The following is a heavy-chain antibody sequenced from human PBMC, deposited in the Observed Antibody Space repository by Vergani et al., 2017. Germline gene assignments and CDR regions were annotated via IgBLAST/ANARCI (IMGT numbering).Heavy chain of an antibody. Sequence: QVQLVQSGAEVKKPGSSVKVSCKASGGPFSSYAISWVRQAPGQGLEWMGGIIPIFGTANYAQKFQGRVTITADESTSTAYMELSSLRSEYTAVYYCARANYYYDSSGLSVGAFDIWGQGTMVTVSS. J-gene: IGHJ3*02. CDR2: IIPIFGTA. CDR1: GGPFSSYA. CDR3: ARANYYYDSSGLSVGAFDI. D-gene: IGHD3-22*01. V-gene: IGHV1-69*01.